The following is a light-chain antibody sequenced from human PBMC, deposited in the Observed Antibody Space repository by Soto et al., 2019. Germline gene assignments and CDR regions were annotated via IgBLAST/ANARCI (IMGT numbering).Light chain of an antibody. Sequence: DLVMTQTPLSLPVTPGEPASISCRSSQSLLKSDDGNTYLDWYLQKPGQSPQLLIKTLSYRASGDPDRFSGSGSGTDFTLKISRVEPEDVGVYYCMQRIEFPWTFGQGTKVEIK. V-gene: IGKV2-40*01. J-gene: IGKJ1*01. CDR3: MQRIEFPWT. CDR1: QSLLKSDDGNTY. CDR2: TLS.